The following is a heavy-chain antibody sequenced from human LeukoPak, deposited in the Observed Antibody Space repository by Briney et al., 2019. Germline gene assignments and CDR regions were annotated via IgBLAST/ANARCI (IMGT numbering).Heavy chain of an antibody. CDR2: ISGSGRNT. V-gene: IGHV3-23*01. CDR1: RFTFSSYV. J-gene: IGHJ4*02. Sequence: PGGSLRLSCAASRFTFSSYVMSWVRQAPGKGLECVSAISGSGRNTYYADSVKGRFTISRDNSKNTLYLQMNSLRAEDTAVYYCAKVGYDSSGYRRLNKYYFDYWGQGTLVTVSS. CDR3: AKVGYDSSGYRRLNKYYFDY. D-gene: IGHD3-22*01.